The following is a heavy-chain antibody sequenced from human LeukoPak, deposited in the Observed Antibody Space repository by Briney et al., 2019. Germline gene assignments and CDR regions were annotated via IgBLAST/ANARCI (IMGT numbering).Heavy chain of an antibody. J-gene: IGHJ5*02. CDR1: GYIFTNHY. Sequence: ASVKVSCKASGYIFTNHYMHWVRQAPGQGLEWMGLINPSGSSTLYAEKFRGRIIMTRDMSTATDYMELSSLGSEDTAVYYCARDNSIADRGWWFDPWGQGTLVTASS. D-gene: IGHD4-23*01. V-gene: IGHV1-46*01. CDR2: INPSGSST. CDR3: ARDNSIADRGWWFDP.